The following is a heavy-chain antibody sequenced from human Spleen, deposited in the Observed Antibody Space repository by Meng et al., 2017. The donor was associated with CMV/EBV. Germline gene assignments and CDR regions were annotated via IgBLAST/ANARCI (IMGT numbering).Heavy chain of an antibody. J-gene: IGHJ5*02. CDR1: GFTLSSHA. Sequence: GFTLSSHAMHWVRQAPGKGLEWVAVISYDGSNEKYADSVKGRFTVSRDTSKSMLYLQMNSLRAEDTALYYCARDLSKRVPRPSGFDTWGQGTLVTVSS. CDR3: ARDLSKRVPRPSGFDT. V-gene: IGHV3-30*04. D-gene: IGHD2/OR15-2a*01. CDR2: ISYDGSNE.